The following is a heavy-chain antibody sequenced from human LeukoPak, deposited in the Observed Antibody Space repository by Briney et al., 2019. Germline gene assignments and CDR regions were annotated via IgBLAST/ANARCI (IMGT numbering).Heavy chain of an antibody. CDR1: GFTFSSYA. J-gene: IGHJ6*03. D-gene: IGHD4-11*01. CDR2: ISGSGGST. Sequence: GGSLRLSCAASGFTFSSYAMSWVRQAPGKGLEWVSAISGSGGSTYYADSVKGRFTISRDNSKNTLYLQMNSLRAEDTAVYYCAKFPTRTTNYYYYMDVWGKGTTVTVSS. CDR3: AKFPTRTTNYYYYMDV. V-gene: IGHV3-23*01.